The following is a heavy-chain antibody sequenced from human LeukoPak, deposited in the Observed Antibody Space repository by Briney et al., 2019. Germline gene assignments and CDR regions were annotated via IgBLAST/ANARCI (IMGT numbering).Heavy chain of an antibody. CDR2: INHSGST. Sequence: PSETLSLTCAVYGGSFSGYYWSWIRQPPGKGLEWIGEINHSGSTNYNPSLKSRVTISVDTSKNQFSLKLSSVTAADTAVYYCARVAGPYVWGSYRHYFDYWGQGTLVTVSS. CDR3: ARVAGPYVWGSYRHYFDY. D-gene: IGHD3-16*02. CDR1: GGSFSGYY. V-gene: IGHV4-34*01. J-gene: IGHJ4*02.